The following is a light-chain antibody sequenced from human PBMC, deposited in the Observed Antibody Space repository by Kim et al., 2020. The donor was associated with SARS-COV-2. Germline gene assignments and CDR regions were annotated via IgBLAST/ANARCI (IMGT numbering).Light chain of an antibody. CDR1: RSNIERNY. V-gene: IGLV1-47*01. CDR3: AAWDDNLSGRV. J-gene: IGLJ3*02. CDR2: RTN. Sequence: QPVLTQPPSASGTPGQRVTMSCSGSRSNIERNYVYWYQQVPGRAPKVLIYRTNERPSGVPDRFSGSKSGTSASLAISGLRSNDEADYYCAAWDDNLSGRVSGGGTQRTVL.